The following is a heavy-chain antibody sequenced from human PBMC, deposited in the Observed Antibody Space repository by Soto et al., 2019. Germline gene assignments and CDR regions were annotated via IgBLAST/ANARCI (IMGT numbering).Heavy chain of an antibody. CDR1: GFTFISYS. Sequence: EVQLVESGGGLVKPGGSVRLSCAASGFTFISYSMNWVRQAPGKGLEWVSSISSSSSYIYYADSVKGRFTISRDNAKNSLYLQMNSLRAEDKAVYYCARITVTTPNFDYWGQGTLVTVSS. V-gene: IGHV3-21*01. CDR2: ISSSSSYI. CDR3: ARITVTTPNFDY. D-gene: IGHD4-17*01. J-gene: IGHJ4*02.